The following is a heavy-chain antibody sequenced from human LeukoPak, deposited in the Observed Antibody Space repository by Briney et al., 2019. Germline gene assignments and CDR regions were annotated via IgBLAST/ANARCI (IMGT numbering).Heavy chain of an antibody. CDR1: GGSFSSYY. CDR2: IYYSGST. J-gene: IGHJ3*02. V-gene: IGHV4-59*01. Sequence: SETLSLTCAVYGGSFSSYYWSWIRQPPGKGLEWIGYIYYSGSTNYNPSLKSRVTISVETSKNQFSLKLSSVTAADTAVYYCARDMAVTGAFDIWGQGTMVTVSS. D-gene: IGHD2-21*02. CDR3: ARDMAVTGAFDI.